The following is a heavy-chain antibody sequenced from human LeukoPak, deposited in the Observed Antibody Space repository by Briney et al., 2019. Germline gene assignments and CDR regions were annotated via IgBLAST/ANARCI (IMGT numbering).Heavy chain of an antibody. D-gene: IGHD3-3*01. CDR3: ASSGSGYNDY. Sequence: GGSLRLSCAASGFTFSTYSMNWVRQAPGKGLEWVSSIGSSSSYIYYADSVKGRFTISRDNAKNSLHLQMNSLRIEDTAVYYCASSGSGYNDYWGQGTLVTVSS. J-gene: IGHJ4*02. CDR2: IGSSSSYI. CDR1: GFTFSTYS. V-gene: IGHV3-21*01.